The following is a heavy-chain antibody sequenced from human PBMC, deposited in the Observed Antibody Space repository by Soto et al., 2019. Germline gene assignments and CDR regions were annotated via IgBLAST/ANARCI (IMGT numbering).Heavy chain of an antibody. CDR1: GFTFSAYA. D-gene: IGHD3-9*01. J-gene: IGHJ6*02. V-gene: IGHV3-23*01. Sequence: GGSLRLSCAASGFTFSAYAMSWVRQAPGKGLEWVSGISRDGGATDYADSVKGRLTISRDNAKNNLFLQMNSLRAEDTSIYYCAKVSILTESYHYYAMDVWGQGTTVTVSS. CDR2: ISRDGGAT. CDR3: AKVSILTESYHYYAMDV.